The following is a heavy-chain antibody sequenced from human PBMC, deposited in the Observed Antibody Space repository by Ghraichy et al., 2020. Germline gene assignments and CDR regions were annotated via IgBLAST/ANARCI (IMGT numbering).Heavy chain of an antibody. Sequence: GGSLRLSCAASGFTFSSYSMNWVRQAPGKGLEWVSYISSSSSYIYYADSVKGRFTISRDNAKNSLYLQMNSLRAEDTAVYYCARGGTHVYFYFDYCVQGTLLTLSS. J-gene: IGHJ4*02. CDR1: GFTFSSYS. V-gene: IGHV3-21*01. D-gene: IGHD2/OR15-2a*01. CDR2: ISSSSSYI. CDR3: ARGGTHVYFYFDY.